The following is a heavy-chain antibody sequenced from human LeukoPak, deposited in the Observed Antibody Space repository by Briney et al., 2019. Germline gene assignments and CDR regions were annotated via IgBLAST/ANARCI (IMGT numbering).Heavy chain of an antibody. V-gene: IGHV1-18*01. J-gene: IGHJ3*02. Sequence: GASVKVSCKASGYTFTSYGINWVRQAPGQGLGWMGWISTYNGNPNYAQKLQGRVTVTRDTSISTAYMELSRLRSDDTAVYYCASREAGRVVPAANDAFDIWGQGTMVTVSS. CDR2: ISTYNGNP. CDR3: ASREAGRVVPAANDAFDI. D-gene: IGHD2-2*01. CDR1: GYTFTSYG.